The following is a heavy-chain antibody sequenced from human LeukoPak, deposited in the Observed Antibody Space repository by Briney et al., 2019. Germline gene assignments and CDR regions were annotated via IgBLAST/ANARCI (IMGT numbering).Heavy chain of an antibody. J-gene: IGHJ1*01. D-gene: IGHD2-2*01. CDR1: GFTFSSYG. CDR2: IRYDGSNK. Sequence: PGGSLRLSCAASGFTFSSYGMHWVRQAPGKGLEWVAFIRYDGSNKYYADSVKGRFTISRDNSKNTLYLQMNSLRAEDTAVYYCARDRRYCSSTSCYGGFQHWGQGTLVTVSS. V-gene: IGHV3-30*02. CDR3: ARDRRYCSSTSCYGGFQH.